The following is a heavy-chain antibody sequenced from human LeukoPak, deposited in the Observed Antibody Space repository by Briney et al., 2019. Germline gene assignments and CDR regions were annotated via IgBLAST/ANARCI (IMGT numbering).Heavy chain of an antibody. Sequence: SVKVSCKASGATFSTHPISWVRHAPGQGLEWMGRIIPIVGATNYAQMFQGRVTITADKSTNTVYLELSSLRSDDTAVYYCARIMTTLDSPFDPWGQGTLVTVSS. CDR2: IIPIVGAT. V-gene: IGHV1-69*08. CDR1: GATFSTHP. J-gene: IGHJ5*02. CDR3: ARIMTTLDSPFDP. D-gene: IGHD4-11*01.